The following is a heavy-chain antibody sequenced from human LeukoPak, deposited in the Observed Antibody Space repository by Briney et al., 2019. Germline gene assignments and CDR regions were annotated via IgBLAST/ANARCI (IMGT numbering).Heavy chain of an antibody. CDR3: ARGQPTSY. CDR2: ISSSSTI. D-gene: IGHD6-13*01. J-gene: IGHJ4*02. CDR1: GFTFSSYS. Sequence: GGSLRLSCAASGFTFSSYSMNWVRQAPGKGLEWVSYISSSSTIYYADSVKGRFTIPRDNAKNSLYLQMNSLRAEDTAVYYCARGQPTSYWGQGTLVTVSS. V-gene: IGHV3-48*01.